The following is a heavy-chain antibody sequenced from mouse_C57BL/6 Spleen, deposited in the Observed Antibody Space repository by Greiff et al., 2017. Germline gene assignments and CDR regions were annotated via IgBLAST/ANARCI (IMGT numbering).Heavy chain of an antibody. CDR2: INPNNGGT. Sequence: EVQLQQSGPELVKPGASVKISCTASGYTFTDYYMTWVQQSPGKSLEWIGDINPNNGGTSYPQKFKGKATFTVDKSSSTAYMELRSLTSEDSAVYYWARPGNYVDYWGKGTTLTVSS. J-gene: IGHJ2*01. CDR1: GYTFTDYY. V-gene: IGHV1-26*01. CDR3: ARPGNYVDY.